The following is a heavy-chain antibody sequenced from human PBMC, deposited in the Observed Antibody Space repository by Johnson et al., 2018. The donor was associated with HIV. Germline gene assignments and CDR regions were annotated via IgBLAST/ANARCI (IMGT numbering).Heavy chain of an antibody. CDR1: GFTFSSYA. CDR2: ISYDGSNK. V-gene: IGHV3-30*04. Sequence: QVQLVESGGGVVQPGRSLRLSCAASGFTFSSYAMHWVRQAPGQGLEWVAAISYDGSNKYYADSVKGRFTISRDNSKNSLYLQMNSLRTEYTALYYCAKDGSGDVRGAFDIWGQGTMVTVSS. CDR3: AKDGSGDVRGAFDI. J-gene: IGHJ3*02. D-gene: IGHD3-10*02.